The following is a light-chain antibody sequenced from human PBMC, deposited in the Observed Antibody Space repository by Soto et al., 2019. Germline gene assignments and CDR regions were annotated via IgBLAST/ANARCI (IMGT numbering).Light chain of an antibody. V-gene: IGKV3-20*01. CDR1: QSVSNNY. J-gene: IGKJ1*01. CDR2: GAS. CDR3: QQYGSSCT. Sequence: EIVLTQSPGTLSLSPGERATLSCRASQSVSNNYLAWYQQKPGQAPRLLIYGASNRATGIPDRFSGSGSGTDFTLTISRLEAEEFAGYYCQQYGSSCTFGQGTKVEIK.